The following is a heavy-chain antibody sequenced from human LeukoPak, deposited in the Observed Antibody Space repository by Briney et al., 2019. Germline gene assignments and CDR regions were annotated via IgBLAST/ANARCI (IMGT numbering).Heavy chain of an antibody. Sequence: GASVKVSCKASGYTFTSYGISWVRQAPGQGLEWMGWISAYNGNTNYAQKLQGRVTMTTDTSTSTAYMELRSLRSDDTAVYYCARERQASPVYDFWSGYSGSALFDYWGQGTLVTVSS. J-gene: IGHJ4*02. CDR3: ARERQASPVYDFWSGYSGSALFDY. D-gene: IGHD3-3*01. CDR2: ISAYNGNT. CDR1: GYTFTSYG. V-gene: IGHV1-18*01.